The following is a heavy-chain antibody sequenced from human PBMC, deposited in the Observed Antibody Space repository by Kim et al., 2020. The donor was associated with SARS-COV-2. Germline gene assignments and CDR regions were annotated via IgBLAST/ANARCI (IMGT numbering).Heavy chain of an antibody. D-gene: IGHD2-2*01. J-gene: IGHJ4*02. Sequence: STVCADSVKGRFTISRDNSKTPLFLQLNSLRAEDTALYYCARESSRRADYWGQGTLVTVSS. V-gene: IGHV3-23*01. CDR2: ST. CDR3: ARESSRRADY.